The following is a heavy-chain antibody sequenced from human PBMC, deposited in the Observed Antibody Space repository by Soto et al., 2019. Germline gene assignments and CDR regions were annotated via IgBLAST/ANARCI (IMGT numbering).Heavy chain of an antibody. Sequence: QVQLVESGGGVVQPGRSLRLSCAASGFTFSSYGMHWVRQAPGKGLEWVAVISYDGSNKYYSDSVKGRFTISRDNSKNTLYLQMNSLRDEDTAVYYCEKDPHPMIVVVTDSGIDYWGQGTLVTVAS. CDR3: EKDPHPMIVVVTDSGIDY. D-gene: IGHD3-22*01. CDR1: GFTFSSYG. V-gene: IGHV3-30*18. J-gene: IGHJ4*02. CDR2: ISYDGSNK.